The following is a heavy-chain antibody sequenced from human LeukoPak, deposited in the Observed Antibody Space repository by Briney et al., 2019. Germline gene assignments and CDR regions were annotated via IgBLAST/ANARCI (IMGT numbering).Heavy chain of an antibody. CDR2: IYPGDSDT. Sequence: PGESLKISCKGSGYIFTSYWIGWVRQMPGKGLEWMGIIYPGDSDTRYSPSFQGQVTISADKSISTAYLQWSSLKASDTAMYYCARTYCGGDCYANWFDPWGQGTLVTVSS. D-gene: IGHD2-21*02. CDR3: ARTYCGGDCYANWFDP. J-gene: IGHJ5*02. CDR1: GYIFTSYW. V-gene: IGHV5-51*01.